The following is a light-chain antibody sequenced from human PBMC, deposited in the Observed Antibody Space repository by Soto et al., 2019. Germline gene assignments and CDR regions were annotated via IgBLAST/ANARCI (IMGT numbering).Light chain of an antibody. V-gene: IGKV3-11*01. CDR1: QSVSSY. CDR2: DAS. CDR3: KQRSNWPLT. J-gene: IGKJ4*01. Sequence: EIVLTQSPATLSLSPGERATLSVRASQSVSSYLAWYQQKPGQAPRLLIYDASNRATGIPARFSGSGSGTDFTLTISSLEPEDFAVYYCKQRSNWPLTFGGGTKVDIK.